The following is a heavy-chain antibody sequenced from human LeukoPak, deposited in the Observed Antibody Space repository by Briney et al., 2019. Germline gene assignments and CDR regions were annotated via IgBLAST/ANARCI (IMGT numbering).Heavy chain of an antibody. CDR2: ISSSSSYK. J-gene: IGHJ3*01. CDR1: GFTFSSYS. Sequence: GGSLRLSCVASGFTFSSYSMNWVRQAPGKGLEWVSSISSSSSYKYYTDSVKGRFTISRDNAKNSLYLQMNSLRAEDTAVYYCAKYTERAFDVWGQGTTVTVSS. V-gene: IGHV3-21*01. CDR3: AKYTERAFDV. D-gene: IGHD2-2*02.